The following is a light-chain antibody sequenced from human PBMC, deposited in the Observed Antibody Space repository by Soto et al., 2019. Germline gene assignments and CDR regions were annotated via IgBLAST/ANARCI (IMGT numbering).Light chain of an antibody. CDR2: NGS. CDR1: QDITSS. V-gene: IGKV1-33*01. CDR3: QQYDFLPLFT. J-gene: IGKJ3*01. Sequence: DIQMPQAPPSLSASVGDRVTITCQASQDITSSLNWYQQKSGKAPKLLMYNGSYLEPGVPARFSGTGYGTHFTLTISSLQPEDAATYYCQQYDFLPLFTFGPGTRVDI.